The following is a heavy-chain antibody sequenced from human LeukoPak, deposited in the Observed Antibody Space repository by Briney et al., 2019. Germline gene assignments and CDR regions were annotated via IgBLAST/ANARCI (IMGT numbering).Heavy chain of an antibody. Sequence: PSETLSLTCTVSGYSISSGYYWGWIRQPPGKGLEWIGTIYHSGSTYYNPSLKSRVTMSVDTSKNQFSLKLSSVTAADTAVYYCARGSDSSGPGFDPWGQGTLVTVSS. V-gene: IGHV4-38-2*02. D-gene: IGHD3-22*01. CDR1: GYSISSGYY. CDR3: ARGSDSSGPGFDP. CDR2: IYHSGST. J-gene: IGHJ5*02.